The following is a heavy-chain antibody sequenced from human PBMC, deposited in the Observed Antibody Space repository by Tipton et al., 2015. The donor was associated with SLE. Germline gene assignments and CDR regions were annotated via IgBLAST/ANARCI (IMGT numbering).Heavy chain of an antibody. CDR2: IWYDGSKK. Sequence: SLRLSCAASGFTFRAYGMHWVRQAPGKGLEWVAVIWYDGSKKYYADSVKGRFTISRDNSKNTLCVQMNSLRAEDTAVYYCARDRGSSWFFFDYWGQGTLVTVSS. J-gene: IGHJ4*02. CDR1: GFTFRAYG. D-gene: IGHD6-13*01. CDR3: ARDRGSSWFFFDY. V-gene: IGHV3-33*01.